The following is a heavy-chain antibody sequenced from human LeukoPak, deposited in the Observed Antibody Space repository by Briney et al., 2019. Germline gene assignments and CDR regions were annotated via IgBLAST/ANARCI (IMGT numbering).Heavy chain of an antibody. CDR2: INHSGST. Sequence: SETLSLTCAVYGGSFSGYYWSWIRQPPGKGLEWIGEINHSGSTNYNPSLKSRVTISVDTSKNQFSLKLSSVTAADTAVYYCARLKIVTMIVVGYNWFDPWGQGTLVTVSA. J-gene: IGHJ5*02. CDR3: ARLKIVTMIVVGYNWFDP. CDR1: GGSFSGYY. D-gene: IGHD3-22*01. V-gene: IGHV4-34*01.